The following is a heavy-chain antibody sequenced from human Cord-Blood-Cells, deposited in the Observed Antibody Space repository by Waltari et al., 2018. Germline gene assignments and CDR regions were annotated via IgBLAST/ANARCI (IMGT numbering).Heavy chain of an antibody. CDR2: ISYDGSNK. V-gene: IGHV3-30-3*01. J-gene: IGHJ3*02. CDR3: ARERDAFEI. Sequence: HWVRQAPGKGLEWVAVISYDGSNKYYADSVKGRFTISRDNSKNTLYLQMNSVRAEDTAVYYCARERDAFEIWGQGTMVTVSS.